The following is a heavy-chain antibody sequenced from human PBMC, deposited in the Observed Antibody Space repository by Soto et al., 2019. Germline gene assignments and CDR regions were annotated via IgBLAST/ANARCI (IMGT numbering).Heavy chain of an antibody. Sequence: LSLTCTVSGASISGGYYYWRWIRQPPGKGLEWIGYIYYSGSTYYNPSLKSRLTISVDTSTNQFSLRLSSVTAADTAVYYCARGLRSLEYFDYWGQGTLVTVSS. CDR1: GASISGGYYY. J-gene: IGHJ4*02. D-gene: IGHD3-3*01. CDR3: ARGLRSLEYFDY. CDR2: IYYSGST. V-gene: IGHV4-30-4*01.